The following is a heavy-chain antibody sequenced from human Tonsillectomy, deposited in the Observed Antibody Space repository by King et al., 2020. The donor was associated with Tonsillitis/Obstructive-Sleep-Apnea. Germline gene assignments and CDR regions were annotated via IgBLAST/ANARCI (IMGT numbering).Heavy chain of an antibody. V-gene: IGHV1-18*01. CDR3: ARDSRSHYYDTSGYYTFEY. D-gene: IGHD3-22*01. J-gene: IGHJ4*02. Sequence: QLVQSGAEVKKPGASVKVSCKASGYTFTTYGISWVRQAPGQGLEWMGWISAYNGDTNYAQKLQDRVIMTKDTSTSTAYMEVRSLRSDDTAVYYCARDSRSHYYDTSGYYTFEYWGQGTLVTVSS. CDR1: GYTFTTYG. CDR2: ISAYNGDT.